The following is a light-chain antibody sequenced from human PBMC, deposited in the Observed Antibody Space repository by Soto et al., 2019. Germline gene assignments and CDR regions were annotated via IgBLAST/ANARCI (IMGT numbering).Light chain of an antibody. CDR2: KAS. V-gene: IGKV1-5*03. CDR3: QHYSTVWA. CDR1: QTISSW. Sequence: DIQMTQSPSTLSGSVGDRVTITCRASQTISSWLDWYQQKPGKAPKLLIYKASTLKSGVPSRFSGSGSGTEFTLTISCLQPDDFATYYCQHYSTVWAFGQGTKVDIK. J-gene: IGKJ1*01.